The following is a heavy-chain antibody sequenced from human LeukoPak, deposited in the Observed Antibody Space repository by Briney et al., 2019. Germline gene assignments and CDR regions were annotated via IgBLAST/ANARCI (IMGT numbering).Heavy chain of an antibody. Sequence: PGGSLRLSCAASGFTFNSYWMNWVRQAPGKGLEWVANIKRDGSEKYYVDSVKGRFTISRDNAKNSLDLQMNSLRVEDTAVYYCARNDPDSSEDWGQGTLVTVSS. CDR2: IKRDGSEK. CDR3: ARNDPDSSED. V-gene: IGHV3-7*03. J-gene: IGHJ4*02. D-gene: IGHD3-22*01. CDR1: GFTFNSYW.